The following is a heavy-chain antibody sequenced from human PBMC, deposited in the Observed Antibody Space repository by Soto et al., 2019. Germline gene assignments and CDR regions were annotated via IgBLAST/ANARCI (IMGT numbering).Heavy chain of an antibody. J-gene: IGHJ4*02. D-gene: IGHD1-26*01. Sequence: EVQLVQSGGGSVQPGGSLRLSCGASGFIFSSHWMTWVRHIPGKGLEWVADINPDGSDKNYVDSVRGRFTISRDNAEYSVYLQMSSLRAEDTAVYYCAREKKWELSDYWGQGTLVTVSS. CDR1: GFIFSSHW. CDR2: INPDGSDK. V-gene: IGHV3-7*03. CDR3: AREKKWELSDY.